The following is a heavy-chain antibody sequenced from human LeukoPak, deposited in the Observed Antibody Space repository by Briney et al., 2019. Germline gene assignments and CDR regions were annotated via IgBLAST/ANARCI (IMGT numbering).Heavy chain of an antibody. V-gene: IGHV4-59*01. CDR1: GGSIRGYY. CDR3: AREGTAGTNLNWFDP. CDR2: IYYSGST. D-gene: IGHD1-1*01. J-gene: IGHJ5*02. Sequence: SETLSLTCTVSGGSIRGYYWSWIRQPPGKGLEWIGYIYYSGSTNFNPSLKSRVTISVDTSKNQFSLKLSSVTAADTAVYYCAREGTAGTNLNWFDPWGQGTLVTVSS.